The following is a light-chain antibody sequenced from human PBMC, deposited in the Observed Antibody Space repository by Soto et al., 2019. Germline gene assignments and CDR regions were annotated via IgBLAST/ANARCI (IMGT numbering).Light chain of an antibody. CDR1: QTLRNNY. Sequence: EFVLTHSPGTLSLSPGERATLSVMASQTLRNNYLAWYQQKPGQPPRLXIYDASSRATGIPDSFSGGGSGTDFTLTISRLEPEDFAVYYCQQFSSYPLTFGGGTKVDIK. CDR2: DAS. V-gene: IGKV3-20*01. CDR3: QQFSSYPLT. J-gene: IGKJ4*01.